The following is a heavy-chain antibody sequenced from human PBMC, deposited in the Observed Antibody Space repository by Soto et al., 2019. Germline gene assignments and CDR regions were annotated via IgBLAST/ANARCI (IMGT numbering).Heavy chain of an antibody. CDR1: GFTFSSYS. V-gene: IGHV3-21*01. CDR3: AREINVLLWFGELFREPNYYYGMDV. D-gene: IGHD3-10*01. CDR2: ISSSSSYI. J-gene: IGHJ6*02. Sequence: PGGSLRLSCAASGFTFSSYSMNWVRQAPGKGLEWVSSISSSSSYIYYADSVKGRFTISRDNAKNSLYLQMNSLRAEDTAVYYCAREINVLLWFGELFREPNYYYGMDVWGQGTTVTVSS.